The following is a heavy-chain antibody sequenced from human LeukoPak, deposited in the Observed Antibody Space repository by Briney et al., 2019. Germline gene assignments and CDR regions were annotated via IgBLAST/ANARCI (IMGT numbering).Heavy chain of an antibody. J-gene: IGHJ4*02. Sequence: PSETLSLTCAVYGGSFSGYYWSWIRQPPGKGLEWIGEINHSGSTNYNPSLKSRVTISVDTSKNQFSLKLSSVTAADTAVYYCATPYCGGDCWGQGTLVTVSS. CDR1: GGSFSGYY. CDR2: INHSGST. CDR3: ATPYCGGDC. V-gene: IGHV4-34*01. D-gene: IGHD2-21*01.